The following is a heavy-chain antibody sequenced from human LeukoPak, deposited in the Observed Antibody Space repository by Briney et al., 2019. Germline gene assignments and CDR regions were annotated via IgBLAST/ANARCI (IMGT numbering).Heavy chain of an antibody. V-gene: IGHV1-2*02. D-gene: IGHD1-14*01. CDR1: GYTFTGYY. J-gene: IGHJ5*02. CDR3: ARSPGPLVGWFDP. Sequence: ASVKVSCKASGYTFTGYYMHWVRQAPGQGLEWMGWINPNSGGTNYAQKFQGRVTMTRDTSISTAHMELSRLRSDDTAVYYCARSPGPLVGWFDPWGQGTLVTVSS. CDR2: INPNSGGT.